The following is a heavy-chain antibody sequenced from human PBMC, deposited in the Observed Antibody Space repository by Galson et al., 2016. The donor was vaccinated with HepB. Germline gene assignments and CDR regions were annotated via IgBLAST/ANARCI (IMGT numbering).Heavy chain of an antibody. D-gene: IGHD2-15*01. CDR1: GFTFRKYG. J-gene: IGHJ5*02. Sequence: SLRLSCAASGFTFRKYGMHWVRQAPGKGLEWVAVIWYDGSNEYYADSVKDRFTISRDNSKDTVYLQMNSLTVEDTAMYCCAKDAGGLTRLAPPVTAVHWFDPWGQGTLVTVSS. CDR3: AKDAGGLTRLAPPVTAVHWFDP. CDR2: IWYDGSNE. V-gene: IGHV3-33*06.